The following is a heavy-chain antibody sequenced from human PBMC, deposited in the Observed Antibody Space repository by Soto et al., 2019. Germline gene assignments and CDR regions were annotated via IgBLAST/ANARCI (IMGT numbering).Heavy chain of an antibody. CDR1: GYSFTSYW. Sequence: LGESLKISCKGSGYSFTSYWIGWVRQMPGQGLEWMGIIYPGDSDTRYSPSFQGQVTISADKSISTAYLQWSSMKASDTAVYYCVKGGYCSSTSCYNYYYGMDVWGQGTTVTVSS. CDR2: IYPGDSDT. CDR3: VKGGYCSSTSCYNYYYGMDV. J-gene: IGHJ6*02. D-gene: IGHD2-2*02. V-gene: IGHV5-51*01.